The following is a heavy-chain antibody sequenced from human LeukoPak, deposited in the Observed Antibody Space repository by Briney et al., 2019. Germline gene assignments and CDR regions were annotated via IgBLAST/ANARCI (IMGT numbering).Heavy chain of an antibody. CDR1: GFTFSSYE. V-gene: IGHV3-23*01. J-gene: IGHJ4*02. CDR2: ISGSGVST. Sequence: PGGSLRLSCAASGFTFSSYEMNWVRQAPGKGLEWVSAISGSGVSTYNADSVKGRFTISRDNSRNTVYLQMNSLRAEDTAVYYCANDLGWIQLNLGRGQGTLVTVSS. D-gene: IGHD5-18*01. CDR3: ANDLGWIQLNLG.